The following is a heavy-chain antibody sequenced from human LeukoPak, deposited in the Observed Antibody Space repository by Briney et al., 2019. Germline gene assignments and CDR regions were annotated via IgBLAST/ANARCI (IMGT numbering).Heavy chain of an antibody. V-gene: IGHV3-13*01. CDR2: IGTAGDT. CDR1: GFTFSSYD. D-gene: IGHD3-9*01. J-gene: IGHJ3*02. CDR3: ARGWFDAFDI. Sequence: PGGSLRLSCAASGFTFSSYDMHWVRQATGKGLEWVSAIGTAGDTYYPGSVKGRFTISIEKAKNSVYLQMNSLRAGDTAVYYCARGWFDAFDIWGQGTMVTVSS.